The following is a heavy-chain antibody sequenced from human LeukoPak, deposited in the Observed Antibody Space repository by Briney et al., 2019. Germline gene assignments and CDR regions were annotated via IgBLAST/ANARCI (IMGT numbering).Heavy chain of an antibody. CDR1: GFTVSTNY. Sequence: GGSLRLSCAASGFTVSTNYMTWVRQAPGKGLEWVSLIRTVGSTYYADSVKGRFTIGRHNSQNTLYLQMDSLRAEDTAVYYCARDYYGSDWGQGTLVTVSS. CDR2: IRTVGST. J-gene: IGHJ4*02. D-gene: IGHD3-10*01. V-gene: IGHV3-53*04. CDR3: ARDYYGSD.